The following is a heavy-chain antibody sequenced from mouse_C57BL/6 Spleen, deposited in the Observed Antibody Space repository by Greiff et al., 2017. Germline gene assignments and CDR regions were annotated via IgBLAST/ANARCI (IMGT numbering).Heavy chain of an antibody. D-gene: IGHD2-14*01. CDR3: ASRSGYGWFAY. V-gene: IGHV1-69*01. CDR1: GYTFTSYW. Sequence: VQLQQPGAELVMPGASVKLSCKASGYTFTSYWMHWVKQRPGQGLEWIGVIDPSDSYTNYNQKFKGKSTLTVDKSSSTAYMQLSSLTSEDSAVYYCASRSGYGWFAYWGQGTLVTVSA. CDR2: IDPSDSYT. J-gene: IGHJ3*01.